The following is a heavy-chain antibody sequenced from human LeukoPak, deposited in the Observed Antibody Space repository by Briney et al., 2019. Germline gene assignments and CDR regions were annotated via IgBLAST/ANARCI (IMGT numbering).Heavy chain of an antibody. D-gene: IGHD5-12*01. Sequence: GGSLRLSCAASGFTFSSYAMHWARQAPGKGLEYVSAISSNGGSTYYANSVKGRFTISRDNSKNTLYLQMGSLRAEDMAVYYCARGQDGYNLADAFDIWGQGTMVTVSS. CDR2: ISSNGGST. CDR3: ARGQDGYNLADAFDI. CDR1: GFTFSSYA. V-gene: IGHV3-64*01. J-gene: IGHJ3*02.